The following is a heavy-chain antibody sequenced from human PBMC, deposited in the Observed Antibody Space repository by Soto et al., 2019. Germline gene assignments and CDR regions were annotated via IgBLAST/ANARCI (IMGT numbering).Heavy chain of an antibody. D-gene: IGHD2-2*02. CDR1: GFTFSSYG. J-gene: IGHJ6*02. V-gene: IGHV3-30*18. CDR2: ISYDGSNK. Sequence: PGGSLRLSCAASGFTFSSYGVHWVRQAPGQGLEWVAVISYDGSNKYYADSVKWRFTISRDNSKNTLYLQMNSLRAEDTAVYYCAKDRRYCSRTSCYTGAYYYGMDVWGQGTMVTVSS. CDR3: AKDRRYCSRTSCYTGAYYYGMDV.